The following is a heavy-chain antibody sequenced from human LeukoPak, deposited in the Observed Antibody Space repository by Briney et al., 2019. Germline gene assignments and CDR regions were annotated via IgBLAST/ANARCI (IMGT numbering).Heavy chain of an antibody. Sequence: PSQTLSLTCTVSGGSISSGSYYWSWIRQPAGKGLEWIGRIYTSGSTNHNPSLKSRVTISVDTSKNQFSLKLSSVTAADTAVYYCARSGWHSSGYPITFDYWGQGTLVTVSS. CDR2: IYTSGST. D-gene: IGHD3-22*01. CDR3: ARSGWHSSGYPITFDY. J-gene: IGHJ4*02. CDR1: GGSISSGSYY. V-gene: IGHV4-61*02.